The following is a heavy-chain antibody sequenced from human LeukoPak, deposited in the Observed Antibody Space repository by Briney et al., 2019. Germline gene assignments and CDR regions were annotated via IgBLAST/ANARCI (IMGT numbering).Heavy chain of an antibody. CDR3: ARASTGSGALDY. Sequence: ASVTVSCKASGYTFSTYLMHWVRQAPGQGLEWMGIINPSGGPTTYAQKFQGRVTMTRDMSTSTVYMELDSLTFDDTAVYYCARASTGSGALDYWGQGNLVTVSS. CDR2: INPSGGPT. D-gene: IGHD3-10*01. J-gene: IGHJ4*02. CDR1: GYTFSTYL. V-gene: IGHV1-46*01.